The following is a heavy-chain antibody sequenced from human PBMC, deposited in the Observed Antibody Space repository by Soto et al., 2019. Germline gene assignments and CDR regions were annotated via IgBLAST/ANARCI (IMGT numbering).Heavy chain of an antibody. D-gene: IGHD3-3*01. CDR3: TRARRITIFGVATQFDY. Sequence: PGGSLRLSCTASGFTFGDYAMSWFRQAPGKGLEWVGFIRSKAYGGTTEYAASVKGRFTISRDDSKSIAYLQMNSLKTEDTAVYYCTRARRITIFGVATQFDYWGQGT. CDR1: GFTFGDYA. V-gene: IGHV3-49*03. J-gene: IGHJ4*02. CDR2: IRSKAYGGTT.